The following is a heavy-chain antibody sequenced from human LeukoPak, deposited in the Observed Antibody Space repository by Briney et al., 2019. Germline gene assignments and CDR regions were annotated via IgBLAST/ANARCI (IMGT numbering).Heavy chain of an antibody. Sequence: GGSLRLSCAASGFTFRSYSMNWVRQAPGKGLEWVSSISSSSSYIYYADSVKDRFTISRDNAKNSLYLQMNSLRAEDTAVYYCARVGLVRTYGMDVWGQGTTATVSS. D-gene: IGHD2-21*01. CDR1: GFTFRSYS. CDR3: ARVGLVRTYGMDV. V-gene: IGHV3-21*01. J-gene: IGHJ6*02. CDR2: ISSSSSYI.